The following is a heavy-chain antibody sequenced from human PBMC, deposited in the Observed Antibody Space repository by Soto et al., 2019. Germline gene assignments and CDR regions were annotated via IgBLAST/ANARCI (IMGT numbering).Heavy chain of an antibody. V-gene: IGHV3-53*01. CDR2: IYSGGST. J-gene: IGHJ4*02. CDR3: ARGWSSREYAD. D-gene: IGHD2-2*01. CDR1: GFTVSSNY. Sequence: EVQLVESGGGLIQPGGSLRLSCAASGFTVSSNYMTWVRQAPGKGLEWVSVIYSGGSTYYADSVKGRFTISRDNSKNTRYLQMNSLRAEDTAVYYCARGWSSREYADWGQGTLVTVSS.